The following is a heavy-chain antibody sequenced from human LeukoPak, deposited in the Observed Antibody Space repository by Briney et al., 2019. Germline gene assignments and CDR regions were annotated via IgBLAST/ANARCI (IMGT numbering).Heavy chain of an antibody. Sequence: SVKVSCKASGGTFSSYAISWVQQAPGQGLEWMGRIIPIFGTANYAQKFQGRVTITTDESTSTAYMELSSLRSEDTAVYYCAGGDSSGYYGDYWGQGTLVTVSS. J-gene: IGHJ4*02. CDR2: IIPIFGTA. CDR1: GGTFSSYA. CDR3: AGGDSSGYYGDY. D-gene: IGHD3-22*01. V-gene: IGHV1-69*05.